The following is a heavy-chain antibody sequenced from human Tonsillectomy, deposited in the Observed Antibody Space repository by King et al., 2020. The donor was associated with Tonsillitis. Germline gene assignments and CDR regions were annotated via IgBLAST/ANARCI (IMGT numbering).Heavy chain of an antibody. CDR1: GGSMSNHY. CDR3: AREYCNNTSCYFFDY. J-gene: IGHJ4*02. V-gene: IGHV4-59*11. Sequence: QLQESGPGLVKPSETLSLTCTVSGGSMSNHYWSWIRQPPGKVLEWIGYIYYSGSTKYNPSLKSRVTISMDTSKNQFSLRLSSVTAADSAVYYCAREYCNNTSCYFFDYWGQGTLVTVSS. CDR2: IYYSGST. D-gene: IGHD2-2*01.